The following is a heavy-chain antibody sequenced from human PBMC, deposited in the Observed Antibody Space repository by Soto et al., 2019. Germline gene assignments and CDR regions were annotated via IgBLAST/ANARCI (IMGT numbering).Heavy chain of an antibody. CDR3: PSGMNDDINHYFDL. J-gene: IGHJ4*03. Sequence: PSQTRSLTCVVAAGSVTSYHWSWIRQFPGKVLEWIAYTAYTGNTNYNPSLKSRFTISIDTTKDQLSLNLTSLTSADTPVYYCPSGMNDDINHYFDLWGQGTQVTVSS. CDR1: AGSVTSYH. D-gene: IGHD1-1*01. V-gene: IGHV4-59*02. CDR2: TAYTGNT.